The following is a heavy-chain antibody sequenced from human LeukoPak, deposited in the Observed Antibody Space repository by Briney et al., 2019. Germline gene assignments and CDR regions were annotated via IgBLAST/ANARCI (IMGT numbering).Heavy chain of an antibody. CDR1: GFTFDDYA. V-gene: IGHV3-9*01. D-gene: IGHD2-2*01. CDR3: AKDGYCSSTSCFNWFDP. J-gene: IGHJ5*02. Sequence: GGSLRLSCAASGFTFDDYAMHWVRQAPGKGLEWVSGISWNSGSIGYADSVNGRFTISRDNAKNSLYLQMNSLRAEDTALYYCAKDGYCSSTSCFNWFDPWGQGTLVTVSS. CDR2: ISWNSGSI.